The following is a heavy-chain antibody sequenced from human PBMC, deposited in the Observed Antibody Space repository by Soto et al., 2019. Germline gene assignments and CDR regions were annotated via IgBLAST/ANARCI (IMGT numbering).Heavy chain of an antibody. Sequence: QVQLVQSGAEVKKPGSSVKVSCKASGGTFSSYTISWVRQAPGQGLEWMGRIIPILGIANYAQKFQGRVTITADKSTSTAYMERSSLRSEDTAVYYCAREMAYYYDSSGYFYGSFDYWGQGTLVTVSS. D-gene: IGHD3-22*01. CDR3: AREMAYYYDSSGYFYGSFDY. CDR2: IIPILGIA. CDR1: GGTFSSYT. J-gene: IGHJ4*02. V-gene: IGHV1-69*08.